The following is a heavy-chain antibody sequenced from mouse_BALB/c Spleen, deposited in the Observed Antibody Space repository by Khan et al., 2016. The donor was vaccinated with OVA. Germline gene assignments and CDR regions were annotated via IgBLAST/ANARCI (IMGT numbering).Heavy chain of an antibody. CDR3: TRGGGGNRFAY. J-gene: IGHJ3*01. Sequence: QIQLVQSGAELVRPGVSVKISCKGSGYTFTDFTMHWVKQSHAKSLEWIRVISTYYGDVTYNQKFKGKATMTVDKSSSTAYMELARLTSEDSAIYYWTRGGGGNRFAYWGQGTLVTVSA. CDR1: GYTFTDFT. V-gene: IGHV1S137*01. CDR2: ISTYYGDV.